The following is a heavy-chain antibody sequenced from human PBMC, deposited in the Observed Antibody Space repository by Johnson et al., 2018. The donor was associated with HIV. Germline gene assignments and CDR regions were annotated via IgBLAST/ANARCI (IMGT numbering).Heavy chain of an antibody. D-gene: IGHD3-16*01. CDR1: GFTFDDYA. V-gene: IGHV3-9*01. J-gene: IGHJ3*01. Sequence: VQLVESGGGVVQPGGSLRLSCAASGFTFDDYAMHWVRQAPGKGLEWVSGISWNSGSIGYADSVKGRFTISRDNAKNSLYLQMNSLRAEDTALYYCARGQAGEGSTAGAFDVWGQGTMVTVSS. CDR2: ISWNSGSI. CDR3: ARGQAGEGSTAGAFDV.